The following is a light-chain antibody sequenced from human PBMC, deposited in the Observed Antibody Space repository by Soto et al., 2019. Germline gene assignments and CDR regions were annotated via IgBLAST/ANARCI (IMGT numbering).Light chain of an antibody. CDR2: EVS. CDR1: SSDVGGYNY. CDR3: SSYTSSSPLGVV. Sequence: QSALTQPASVSGSPGQSITISCTGTSSDVGGYNYVSWYQQHPGKAPKLMIYEVSNRPSGVSNRFSGSKSGNTASLTISGLQAEDEADYYCSSYTSSSPLGVVFGGGTMLTVL. J-gene: IGLJ2*01. V-gene: IGLV2-14*01.